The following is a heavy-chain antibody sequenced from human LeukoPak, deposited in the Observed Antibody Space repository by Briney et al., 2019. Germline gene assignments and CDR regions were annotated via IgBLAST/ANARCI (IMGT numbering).Heavy chain of an antibody. CDR2: ISYSGST. Sequence: SETLSLTCNVSGGSISSNSWSWIRQPPGKGLEWIGYISYSGSTNYNPSLKSRVTISVDTSKNQFSLKLSSVTAADTAVYFCARDSYYYGMDVWGQGTTVIVSS. CDR1: GGSISSNS. J-gene: IGHJ6*02. V-gene: IGHV4-59*01. CDR3: ARDSYYYGMDV.